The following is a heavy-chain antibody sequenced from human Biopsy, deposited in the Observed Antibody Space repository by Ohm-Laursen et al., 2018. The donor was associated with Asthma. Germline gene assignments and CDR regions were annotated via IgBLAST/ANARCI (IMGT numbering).Heavy chain of an antibody. Sequence: SLRLSCAASGFTFSNYAMSWVRQAPGKGLEWVSAISGSGGSKYYVDSVKGRFTISRDNSKNTLYLQMNSLRAEDTALYYCAKDKLYSGSYFNYWGRGTLVTVSS. D-gene: IGHD1-26*01. CDR1: GFTFSNYA. V-gene: IGHV3-23*01. J-gene: IGHJ4*02. CDR3: AKDKLYSGSYFNY. CDR2: ISGSGGSK.